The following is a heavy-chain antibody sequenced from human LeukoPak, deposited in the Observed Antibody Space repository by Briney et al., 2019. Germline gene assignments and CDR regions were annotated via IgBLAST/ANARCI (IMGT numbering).Heavy chain of an antibody. CDR1: GFTFGDYA. Sequence: GGSLRLSCTASGFTFGDYAMTWVRQAPGKGLEWVGFIRSKGSDETTEYAAPVKGRFTISRDDSKSIAYLQMNSLRTEDTAVYYCTKGRTRFDYWGQGTLVTVS. CDR3: TKGRTRFDY. J-gene: IGHJ4*02. V-gene: IGHV3-49*04. CDR2: IRSKGSDETT.